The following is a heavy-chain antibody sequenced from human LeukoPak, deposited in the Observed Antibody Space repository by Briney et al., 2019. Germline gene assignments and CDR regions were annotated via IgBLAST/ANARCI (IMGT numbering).Heavy chain of an antibody. V-gene: IGHV3-11*01. D-gene: IGHD3-22*01. J-gene: IGHJ4*02. Sequence: GGSLRLSCAASGFTLNDYYISWIRQAPGKGLEWISYISSSGTSIYYADSVKGRFSISRDNAKNSLYPQLNSLRAEDTAVYYCARRDYYDSSGYSFGHWGQGTLVTVSS. CDR3: ARRDYYDSSGYSFGH. CDR2: ISSSGTSI. CDR1: GFTLNDYY.